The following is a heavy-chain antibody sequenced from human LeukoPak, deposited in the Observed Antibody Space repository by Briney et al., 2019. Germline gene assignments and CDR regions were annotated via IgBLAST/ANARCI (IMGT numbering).Heavy chain of an antibody. J-gene: IGHJ4*02. CDR2: IYPGDSGT. CDR3: ARLSLDHFDY. CDR1: GYSFTSYW. V-gene: IGHV5-51*01. Sequence: GESLKISCKGSGYSFTSYWIGWVRQMPGKGLEWMGIIYPGDSGTRYSPSFQGQVTISADKSISIAYLQWSSLKASDTAMFYCARLSLDHFDYWGQGTPVTVSS.